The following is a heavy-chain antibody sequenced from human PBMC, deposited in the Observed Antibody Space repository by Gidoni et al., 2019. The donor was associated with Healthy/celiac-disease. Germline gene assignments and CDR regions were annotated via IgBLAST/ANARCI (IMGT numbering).Heavy chain of an antibody. J-gene: IGHJ4*02. CDR1: GYSFTSYW. V-gene: IGHV5-51*01. CDR2: IYPGDADT. Sequence: VQLVQSGAEATKPGESLKISCKASGYSFTSYWIGWVRQMPGNGLEWMGIIYPGDADTRYSPSFQGQVTISADKSISTAYLQWGSLKASDTAMYYCAGQHDYGDFCQYWGQGTLVTVSS. CDR3: AGQHDYGDFCQY. D-gene: IGHD4-17*01.